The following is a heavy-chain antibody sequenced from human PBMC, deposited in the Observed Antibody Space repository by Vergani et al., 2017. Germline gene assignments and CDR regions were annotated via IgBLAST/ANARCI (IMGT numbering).Heavy chain of an antibody. J-gene: IGHJ3*02. D-gene: IGHD3-10*01. CDR1: GFTFNNSN. V-gene: IGHV3-30*02. CDR2: IRYDDSRNK. CDR3: AKGFVPGRAFDI. Sequence: QVQLVESGGGVVQPGESLRLSCAASTSGFTFNNSNMHWVRPAPGKGLEWVAFIRYDDSRNKYYAASVQDRFIISRDNSKNMVFLQVNSLRPEDTALYFCAKGFVPGRAFDIWGQGTMVTVSS.